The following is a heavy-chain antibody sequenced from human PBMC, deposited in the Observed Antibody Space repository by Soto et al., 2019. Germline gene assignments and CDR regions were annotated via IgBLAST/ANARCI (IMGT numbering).Heavy chain of an antibody. V-gene: IGHV4-61*01. Sequence: SETLSLTCTVSGGSVSSGSYYWSWIRQPPGKGLEWIGYIYYSGSTNYNPSLKSRVTISVDTSKNQFSLKLSSGTAADTAVYYCARVFTMVRGVITYVDAWDIWG. CDR2: IYYSGST. J-gene: IGHJ3*02. D-gene: IGHD3-10*01. CDR3: ARVFTMVRGVITYVDAWDI. CDR1: GGSVSSGSYY.